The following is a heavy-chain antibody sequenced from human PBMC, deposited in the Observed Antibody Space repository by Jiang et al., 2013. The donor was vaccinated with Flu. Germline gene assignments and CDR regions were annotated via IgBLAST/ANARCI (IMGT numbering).Heavy chain of an antibody. Sequence: QTLSLTCAISGDSVSSNSAAWNWIRQSPSRGLEWLGRTYYRSKWYNDYAVSVKSRITINPDTSKNQFSLQLNSVTPEDAAVYYCARGRTTEAIAVAGSRYYYYGMDVWGQGTTVTVSS. V-gene: IGHV6-1*01. J-gene: IGHJ6*02. CDR2: TYYRSKWYN. D-gene: IGHD6-19*01. CDR3: ARGRTTEAIAVAGSRYYYYGMDV. CDR1: GDSVSSNSAA.